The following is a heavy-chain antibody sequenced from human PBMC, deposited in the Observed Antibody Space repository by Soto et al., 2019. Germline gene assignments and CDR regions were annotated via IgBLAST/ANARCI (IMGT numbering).Heavy chain of an antibody. CDR1: SGSISGHF. CDR3: ARGRQQYFGELSGQFDF. CDR2: INEKGSA. J-gene: IGHJ4*02. Sequence: QVHLQQWGTGLLEPSKTLSLTCAVKSGSISGHFWSWIRQTPGKGLEWIGEINEKGSAVHNPSLKSRVTISIDTSEKQFFLKLNSVTATDTAVYYCARGRQQYFGELSGQFDFWGQGTLVTVSS. V-gene: IGHV4-34*01. D-gene: IGHD4-4*01.